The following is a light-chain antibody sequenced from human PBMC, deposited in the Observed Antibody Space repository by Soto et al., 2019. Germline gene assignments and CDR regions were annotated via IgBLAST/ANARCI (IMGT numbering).Light chain of an antibody. CDR2: EVS. CDR1: QSLLHITGETF. J-gene: IGKJ5*01. Sequence: VMTQTPLSLSVAPGQPASISCKSSQSLLHITGETFLFWYLQKPGQSPQLLIYEVSTRVSGVPDRVSGSGSGTDFTLEISRVETDDVGIYYCMQSTQLPPTFGQGTRLGIE. V-gene: IGKV2D-29*02. CDR3: MQSTQLPPT.